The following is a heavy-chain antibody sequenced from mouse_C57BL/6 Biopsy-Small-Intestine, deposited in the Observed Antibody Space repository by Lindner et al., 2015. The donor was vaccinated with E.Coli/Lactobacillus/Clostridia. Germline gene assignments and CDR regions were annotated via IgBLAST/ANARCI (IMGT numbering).Heavy chain of an antibody. CDR2: IYPRSGNT. Sequence: VQLQESGAELARPGRSVKLSCKASGYTFTSYGISWVKQRTGQGLEWIGEIYPRSGNTYYNEKFKGKATLTADKSSSTAYMELRSLTSEDSAVYFCAKITTVVATDWYFDVWGTGTTVTVSS. CDR3: AKITTVVATDWYFDV. CDR1: GYTFTSYG. J-gene: IGHJ1*03. V-gene: IGHV1-81*01. D-gene: IGHD1-1*01.